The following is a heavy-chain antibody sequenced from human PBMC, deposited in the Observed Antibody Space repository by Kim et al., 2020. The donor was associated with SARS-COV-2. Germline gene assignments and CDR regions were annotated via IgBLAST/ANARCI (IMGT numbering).Heavy chain of an antibody. J-gene: IGHJ5*02. CDR2: ISSSGRT. CDR3: AGGSGWLTDA. D-gene: IGHD6-19*01. Sequence: SETLSLTCTVSGGSIGTYYYNWIRHSPRKGLVWIGHISSSGRTNYNPSLKSRVTISSDMPKNQFSLKLTSVIAADTAVYFCAGGSGWLTDAWGQGTLVTVSS. V-gene: IGHV4-59*13. CDR1: GGSIGTYY.